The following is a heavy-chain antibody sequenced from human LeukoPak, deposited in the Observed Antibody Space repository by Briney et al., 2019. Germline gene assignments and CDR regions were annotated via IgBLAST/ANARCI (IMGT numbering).Heavy chain of an antibody. CDR2: ISGSGGST. J-gene: IGHJ4*02. Sequence: GGSLRLSCAASGFTFSSYAMSWVRQAPGKGLEWVSAISGSGGSTCYADSVKGRFTISRDNSKNTLYLQMNSLRAEDTAVYYCAKDLPPGASLTELVGEYYWGQGTLVTVSS. D-gene: IGHD1-26*01. CDR1: GFTFSSYA. CDR3: AKDLPPGASLTELVGEYY. V-gene: IGHV3-23*01.